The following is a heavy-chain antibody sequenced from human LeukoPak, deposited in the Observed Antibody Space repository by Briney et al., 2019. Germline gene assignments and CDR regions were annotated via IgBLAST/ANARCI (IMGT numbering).Heavy chain of an antibody. CDR1: GGSISSSSYY. V-gene: IGHV4-39*02. D-gene: IGHD2-15*01. CDR3: ARDGGLNTNFDY. Sequence: SETLSLTCTVSGGSISSSSYYWGWVRQPPGKGLEWIGSIYYSGTTYYNPSLKSRVTISVDTSKNQFSLKLRSVTATDTAVYYCARDGGLNTNFDYWGQGTLVTVSS. J-gene: IGHJ4*02. CDR2: IYYSGTT.